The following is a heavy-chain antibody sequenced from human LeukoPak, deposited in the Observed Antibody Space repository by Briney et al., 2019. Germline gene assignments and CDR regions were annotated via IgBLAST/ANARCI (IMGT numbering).Heavy chain of an antibody. CDR1: GYRFNNYG. D-gene: IGHD3-22*01. V-gene: IGHV1-18*01. J-gene: IGHJ6*02. CDR2: ISGYNGDT. CDR3: AREYYYDTSGYYSAYYNYGMDV. Sequence: ASVKVSCKASGYRFNNYGISWVRQAPGQGLEWMGWISGYNGDTKFAQKFQGRVTITTDKSTTTASMELRSLRSDDTAVYFCAREYYYDTSGYYSAYYNYGMDVWGQGTTVTVSS.